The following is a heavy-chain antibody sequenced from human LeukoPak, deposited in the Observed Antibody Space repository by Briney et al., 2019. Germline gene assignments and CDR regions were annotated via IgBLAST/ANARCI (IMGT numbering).Heavy chain of an antibody. D-gene: IGHD3-9*01. J-gene: IGHJ4*02. Sequence: PGGSLRLSCAASGFTFSNAWMSWVRQAPGKGLEWVGRIKSKTDGGTTDYAAPVKGRFTISRDDSKNTLYLQMNSLKTEDTAVYYCTTDRTNFDWLLLDYWGQGTLVTVSS. CDR3: TTDRTNFDWLLLDY. V-gene: IGHV3-15*01. CDR1: GFTFSNAW. CDR2: IKSKTDGGTT.